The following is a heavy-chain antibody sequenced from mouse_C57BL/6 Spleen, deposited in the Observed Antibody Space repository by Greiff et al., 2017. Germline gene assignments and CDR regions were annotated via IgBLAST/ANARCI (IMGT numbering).Heavy chain of an antibody. CDR1: GYAFSSSW. V-gene: IGHV1-82*01. CDR2: IYPGDGDT. J-gene: IGHJ2*01. CDR3: ARSPDDY. Sequence: LQESGPELVKPGASVKISCKASGYAFSSSWMNWVKQRPGKGLEWIGRIYPGDGDTNYNGKFKGKATLTADKSSSTAYMQLSSLTSEDSAVYFCARSPDDYWGQGTTLTVSS.